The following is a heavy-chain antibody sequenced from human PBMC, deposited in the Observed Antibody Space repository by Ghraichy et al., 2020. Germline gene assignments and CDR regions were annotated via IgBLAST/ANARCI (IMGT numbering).Heavy chain of an antibody. J-gene: IGHJ4*02. CDR1: GFTFSSYA. CDR2: ISGSGGST. Sequence: GGSLRLSCAASGFTFSSYAMSWVRQAPGKGLEWVSAISGSGGSTYYADSVKGRFTISRDNSKKTLYLQMNSLRAEDTAVYYCANDQGGKILFGDPPNWGQGTLVTVSS. CDR3: ANDQGGKILFGDPPN. D-gene: IGHD3-10*02. V-gene: IGHV3-23*01.